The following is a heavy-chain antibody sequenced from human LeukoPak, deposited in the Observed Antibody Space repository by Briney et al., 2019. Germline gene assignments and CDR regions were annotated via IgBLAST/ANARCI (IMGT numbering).Heavy chain of an antibody. V-gene: IGHV3-7*01. CDR1: GFKFSTYW. Sequence: GGSLRLSCVASGFKFSTYWMSWVRQAPGKGPEWVANIKQESGEIYYVDSVKGRFTISRDNAKNSLYLQMNSLRAEDTAVYYCARDKIVGPTRFDYWGQGILVTVSS. CDR3: ARDKIVGPTRFDY. J-gene: IGHJ4*02. D-gene: IGHD1-26*01. CDR2: IKQESGEI.